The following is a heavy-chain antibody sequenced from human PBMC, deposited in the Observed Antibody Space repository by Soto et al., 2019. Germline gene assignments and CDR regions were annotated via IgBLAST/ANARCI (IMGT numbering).Heavy chain of an antibody. D-gene: IGHD1-1*01. CDR1: GYTFITYF. J-gene: IGHJ3*02. CDR3: ARDRTGWVHDALDI. CDR2: INPSRGTT. Sequence: ASVKVSCKASGYTFITYFMHWVRQAPGQGLEWMGAINPSRGTTTYAQKFQDRVTMTRDTSASTVYMELSSLRSEDTAIYYCARDRTGWVHDALDIWGQGTMVTV. V-gene: IGHV1-46*01.